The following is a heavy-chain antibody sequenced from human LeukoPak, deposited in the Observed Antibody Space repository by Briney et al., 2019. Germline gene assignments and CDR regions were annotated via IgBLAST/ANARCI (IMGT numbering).Heavy chain of an antibody. CDR3: ATGVVPAARGY. V-gene: IGHV1-69-2*01. Sequence: ASVKVSCKASGYIFTTYYMHWVRQAPGKGLEWMGRVDPEDGETIYAEKFQGRVTITADTSTDTAYMELSSLRSEDTAVYYCATGVVPAARGYWGQGTLVTVSS. CDR1: GYIFTTYY. J-gene: IGHJ4*02. D-gene: IGHD2-2*01. CDR2: VDPEDGET.